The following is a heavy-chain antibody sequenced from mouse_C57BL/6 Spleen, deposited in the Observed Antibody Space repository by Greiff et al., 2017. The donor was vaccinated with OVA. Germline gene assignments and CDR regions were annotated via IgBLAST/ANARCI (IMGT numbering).Heavy chain of an antibody. Sequence: VMLVESGGDLVKPGGSLKLSCAASGFTFSSYGMSWVRQTPDKRLEWVATISSGGSYTYYPDSVKGRFTISRDNAKNTLYLQMSSLKSEDTAMYYWARQDYSNYWYFDVWGTGTTVTVSS. J-gene: IGHJ1*03. V-gene: IGHV5-6*01. CDR2: ISSGGSYT. CDR1: GFTFSSYG. CDR3: ARQDYSNYWYFDV. D-gene: IGHD2-5*01.